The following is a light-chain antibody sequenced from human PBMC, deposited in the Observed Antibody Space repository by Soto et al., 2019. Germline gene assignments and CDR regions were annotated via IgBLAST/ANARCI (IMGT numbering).Light chain of an antibody. CDR1: QSFSNQ. Sequence: EIVLTQSPATLSLSPGERATLSCRASQSFSNQLAWYQQKPGQAPRLLIYDASNRATGIPVRFSGSGSGTDFTLTSSSVEPKDCAVYYSQQRSHWPQATFGQGTRLESK. J-gene: IGKJ2*01. CDR2: DAS. CDR3: QQRSHWPQAT. V-gene: IGKV3-11*01.